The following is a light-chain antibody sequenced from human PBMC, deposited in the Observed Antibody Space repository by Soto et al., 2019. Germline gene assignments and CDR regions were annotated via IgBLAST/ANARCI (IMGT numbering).Light chain of an antibody. CDR2: SNN. J-gene: IGLJ7*01. V-gene: IGLV1-44*01. CDR1: SSNIGANT. Sequence: QSVLTQPPSASGTPGQRVTISCSGGSSNIGANTVNWYQQLPGTAPKLLIYSNNQRPSGVPDRFSGSKSGTSASLAISGLQSEAEADYYCAAWDDSLSGAVFGGGTQLTVL. CDR3: AAWDDSLSGAV.